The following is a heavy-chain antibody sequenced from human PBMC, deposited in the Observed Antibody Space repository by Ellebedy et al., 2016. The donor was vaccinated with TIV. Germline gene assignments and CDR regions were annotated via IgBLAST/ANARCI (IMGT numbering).Heavy chain of an antibody. D-gene: IGHD2-15*01. V-gene: IGHV3-74*01. CDR1: GFTFSSNW. Sequence: GESLKISCAASGFTFSSNWMHWVRQAPGKGLVWVSRINSDGSRSTYADSVKGLFTISRDNAKNTLYLQMNSLSAEDTAVYYCARNRYCSGGNCYALGYWGQGTLVTVSS. CDR3: ARNRYCSGGNCYALGY. CDR2: INSDGSRS. J-gene: IGHJ4*02.